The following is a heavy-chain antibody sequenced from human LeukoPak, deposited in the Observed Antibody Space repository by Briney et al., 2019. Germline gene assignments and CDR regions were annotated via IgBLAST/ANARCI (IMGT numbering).Heavy chain of an antibody. D-gene: IGHD3-10*01. CDR2: MYYSGST. Sequence: SETLSLTCTVSGGSISSSSHYWGWIRQPPGKGLEWIGSMYYSGSTYYNPSLKSRVTISVDTSKNQFSLRLSSVTAADTAVYYCASEAFRFGESSFDPWGQGTLVTVSS. J-gene: IGHJ5*02. V-gene: IGHV4-39*01. CDR1: GGSISSSSHY. CDR3: ASEAFRFGESSFDP.